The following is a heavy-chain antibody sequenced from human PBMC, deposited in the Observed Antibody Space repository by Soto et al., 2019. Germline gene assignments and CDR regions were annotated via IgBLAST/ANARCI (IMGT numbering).Heavy chain of an antibody. D-gene: IGHD6-13*01. CDR2: IRNRAYGGTT. Sequence: GGSLRLSCTAPGFTFGDYAMSWFRQAPGKGLEWVGVIRNRAYGGTTDYAASVGGSFIISRDDSKSIAYLQMNTLRTEDTAVYYCARYTYTSRYSFFGMDVWGHGTTVTVSS. CDR1: GFTFGDYA. J-gene: IGHJ6*02. V-gene: IGHV3-49*03. CDR3: ARYTYTSRYSFFGMDV.